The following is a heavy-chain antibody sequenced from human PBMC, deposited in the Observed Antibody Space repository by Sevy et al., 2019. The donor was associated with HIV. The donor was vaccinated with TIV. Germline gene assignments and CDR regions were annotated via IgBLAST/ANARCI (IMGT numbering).Heavy chain of an antibody. Sequence: GRSLRLSCAASGFTFSSYGMHWVRQAPGKGLEWVAFIRYDGSNKYYADSVKGRFTISRDNSKNTLYLQMNSLRAEDTAVYYCASLWFRELSVDYWGQGTLVTVSS. V-gene: IGHV3-30*02. CDR3: ASLWFRELSVDY. CDR2: IRYDGSNK. D-gene: IGHD3-10*01. CDR1: GFTFSSYG. J-gene: IGHJ4*02.